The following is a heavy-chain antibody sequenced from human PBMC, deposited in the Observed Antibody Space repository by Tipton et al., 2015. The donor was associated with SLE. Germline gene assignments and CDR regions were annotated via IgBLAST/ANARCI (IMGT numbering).Heavy chain of an antibody. V-gene: IGHV4-59*01. D-gene: IGHD3-10*01. CDR3: ARSERYYYGSGHFDVFDI. J-gene: IGHJ3*02. CDR1: GGSISSYY. CDR2: IYYSGST. Sequence: TLSLTCTVSGGSISSYYWSWIRQPPGRGLEWIGYIYYSGSTNYNPSLKSRVTISVDTSKNQFSLKLSSVTAADTAVYYCARSERYYYGSGHFDVFDIWGQGTLFTVSS.